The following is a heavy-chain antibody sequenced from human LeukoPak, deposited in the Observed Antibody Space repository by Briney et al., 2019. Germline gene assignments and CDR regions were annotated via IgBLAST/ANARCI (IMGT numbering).Heavy chain of an antibody. CDR2: INPNSGGT. V-gene: IGHV1-2*06. J-gene: IGHJ4*02. Sequence: ASVKVSCKASGYTFTGYYMHWVRQAPGQGLEWMGRINPNSGGTNYAQKFQGRVTMTRDTSISTAYMELSRLRSDDTAVYYRASWYSSSSSLDYWGQGTLVTVSS. D-gene: IGHD6-6*01. CDR3: ASWYSSSSSLDY. CDR1: GYTFTGYY.